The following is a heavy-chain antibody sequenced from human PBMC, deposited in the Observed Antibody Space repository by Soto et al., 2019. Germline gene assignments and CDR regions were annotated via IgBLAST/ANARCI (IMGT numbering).Heavy chain of an antibody. CDR2: FGGNDGGT. J-gene: IGHJ5*02. Sequence: PGGSLRLSCVASGFAFSAYTLSWVRQAPGKGLEWVSTFGGNDGGTFYADSVKGRFTMSRDNSKNTLHLQINNLSPEDTAIYYCAKLSSVPTAILNWFDPWGQGTLVTVSS. CDR3: AKLSSVPTAILNWFDP. D-gene: IGHD2-21*02. CDR1: GFAFSAYT. V-gene: IGHV3-23*01.